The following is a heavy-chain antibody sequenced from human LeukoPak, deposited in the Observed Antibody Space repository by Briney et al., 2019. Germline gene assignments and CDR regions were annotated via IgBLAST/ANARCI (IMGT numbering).Heavy chain of an antibody. V-gene: IGHV7-4-1*02. CDR1: GYTFTSYA. CDR2: INTGTGNP. D-gene: IGHD1-26*01. Sequence: ASVKVSCKASGYTFTSYAMNWVRQAPGQGLEWMGWINTGTGNPTYAQGFPGRFVFSLDTSVSTAYLQISSLKAEDTAVYYCVSMGNAFDIWGQGTMVTVSS. CDR3: VSMGNAFDI. J-gene: IGHJ3*02.